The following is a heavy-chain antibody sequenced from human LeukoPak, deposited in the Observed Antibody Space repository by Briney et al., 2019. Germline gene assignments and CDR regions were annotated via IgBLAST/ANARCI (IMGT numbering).Heavy chain of an antibody. CDR3: ARVAAAGNYYFDY. J-gene: IGHJ4*02. CDR2: IYYSGST. D-gene: IGHD6-13*01. V-gene: IGHV4-39*07. CDR1: GGSISSSSYY. Sequence: PSETLSLTCTVSGGSISSSSYYWGWIRQPPEKGLEWIGSIYYSGSTYYNPSLKSRVTISVDTSKNQFSLKLSSVTAADTAVYFCARVAAAGNYYFDYWGQGTLVTVSS.